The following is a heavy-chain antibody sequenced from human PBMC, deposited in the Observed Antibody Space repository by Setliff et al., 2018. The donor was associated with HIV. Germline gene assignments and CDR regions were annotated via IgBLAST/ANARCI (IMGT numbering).Heavy chain of an antibody. J-gene: IGHJ3*02. CDR2: INHSGKT. CDR1: GGSFSGFY. D-gene: IGHD3-3*01. CDR3: AREQNHYNFWSGHNYDAFDI. V-gene: IGHV4-34*01. Sequence: SETLSLTCAVYGGSFSGFYWSWIRQAPGKGLEWIGEINHSGKTNYNPSLKSRITLSVDTSENQFALKLASVTAADTAVYYCAREQNHYNFWSGHNYDAFDIWGQGTMVTVSS.